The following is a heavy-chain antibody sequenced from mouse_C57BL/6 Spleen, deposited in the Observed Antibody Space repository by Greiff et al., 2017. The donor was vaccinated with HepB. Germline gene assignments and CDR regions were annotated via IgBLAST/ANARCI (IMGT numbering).Heavy chain of an antibody. CDR1: GFSFNTYA. Sequence: EVQGVESGGGLVQPKGSLKLSCAASGFSFNTYAMNWVRQAPGQGLEWVARIRSKSNNYATYYADSVKDRFTISRDDSESMLYLQMNNLKTEDTAMYYCVRQLSFAADWGQGTLVTVSA. J-gene: IGHJ3*01. CDR3: VRQLSFAAD. V-gene: IGHV10-1*01. CDR2: IRSKSNNYAT.